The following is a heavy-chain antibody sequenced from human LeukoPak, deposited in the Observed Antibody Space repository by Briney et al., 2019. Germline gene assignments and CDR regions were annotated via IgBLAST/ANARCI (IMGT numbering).Heavy chain of an antibody. Sequence: PGGSLRLSCAASGFTFSSYAMSWVRQAPGKGLEWVSVISGSGGSTYYADSVKGRFTISRDNAKNTLYLQMNSLRVDDTALYYCVYCSGGSCYSNGPWFDPWGQGTLVTVSS. D-gene: IGHD2-15*01. CDR2: ISGSGGST. J-gene: IGHJ5*02. CDR1: GFTFSSYA. CDR3: VYCSGGSCYSNGPWFDP. V-gene: IGHV3-23*01.